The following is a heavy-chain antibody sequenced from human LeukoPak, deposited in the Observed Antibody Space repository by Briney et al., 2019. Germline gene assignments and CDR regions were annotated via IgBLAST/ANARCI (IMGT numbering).Heavy chain of an antibody. CDR2: IISIFGTA. CDR3: ASSVSPTVTTSPFDAFDI. D-gene: IGHD4-17*01. J-gene: IGHJ3*02. Sequence: SVKVSCKASGGTFSSYAISWVRQAPGQGLEWMGGIISIFGTANYAQKFQGRVTITADESTSTAYMELSSLRSEDTAVYYCASSVSPTVTTSPFDAFDIWGQGTMVTVSS. CDR1: GGTFSSYA. V-gene: IGHV1-69*13.